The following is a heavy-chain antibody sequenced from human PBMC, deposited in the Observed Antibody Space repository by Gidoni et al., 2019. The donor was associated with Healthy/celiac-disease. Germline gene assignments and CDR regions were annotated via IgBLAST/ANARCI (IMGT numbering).Heavy chain of an antibody. Sequence: QVQLQESGPGPVTPSQTLSLTCTVSGGSISSGGYYWDWIRQHPGKGLEWIGYIYYSGSTYYNPSLQSRVTISVATSKNQISLKLSSVTAASTAVYYCAGQGGVSGSYDGAYYFDYWGQGTLVTVSS. CDR1: GGSISSGGYY. D-gene: IGHD1-26*01. V-gene: IGHV4-31*03. CDR2: IYYSGST. CDR3: AGQGGVSGSYDGAYYFDY. J-gene: IGHJ4*02.